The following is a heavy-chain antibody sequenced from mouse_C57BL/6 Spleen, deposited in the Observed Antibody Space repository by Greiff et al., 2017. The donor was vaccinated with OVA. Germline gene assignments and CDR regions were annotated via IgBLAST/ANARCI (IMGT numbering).Heavy chain of an antibody. Sequence: QVQLQQSGPGLVQPSQSLSITCTVSGFSLTSYGVHWVRQSPGKGLEWLGVIWSGGSTDYNAAFISRLSISKDNSKSQVFFKMNSLQADDTAIYYCARNEGLYYYGSSYGFAYWGQGTLVTVSA. J-gene: IGHJ3*01. D-gene: IGHD1-1*01. CDR3: ARNEGLYYYGSSYGFAY. V-gene: IGHV2-2*01. CDR2: IWSGGST. CDR1: GFSLTSYG.